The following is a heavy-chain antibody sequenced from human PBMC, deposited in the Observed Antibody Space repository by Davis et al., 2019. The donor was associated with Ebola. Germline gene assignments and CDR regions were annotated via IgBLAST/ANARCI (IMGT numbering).Heavy chain of an antibody. J-gene: IGHJ4*02. Sequence: PGGSLRLSCAVAGGSISTFYWHWIRQPHGVGLEWIGYIHYSGDTNYNPSLKSRVTISVDTSKNQLSLKLNSVTAADTAVYYCAREWSAFDYWGQGTLVTVSS. D-gene: IGHD2-8*01. CDR2: IHYSGDT. CDR3: AREWSAFDY. CDR1: GGSISTFY. V-gene: IGHV4-59*01.